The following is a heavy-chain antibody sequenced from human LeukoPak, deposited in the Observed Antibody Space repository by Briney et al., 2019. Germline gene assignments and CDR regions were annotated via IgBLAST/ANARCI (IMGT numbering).Heavy chain of an antibody. CDR3: GRDLIGTAASWDC. CDR1: GFTFSSYP. D-gene: IGHD1/OR15-1a*01. CDR2: ISSGGST. Sequence: GGSLRLSCAASGFTFSSYPVHWVRQGPGKGLEWVSVISSGGSTYYADSVTGRFTIPRDNSKNTLYLQMNSLRVEDTAVYYCGRDLIGTAASWDCWGQGTLVTVSS. J-gene: IGHJ4*02. V-gene: IGHV3-53*01.